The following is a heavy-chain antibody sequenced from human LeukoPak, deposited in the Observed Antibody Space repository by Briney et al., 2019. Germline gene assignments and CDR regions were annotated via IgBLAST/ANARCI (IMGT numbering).Heavy chain of an antibody. J-gene: IGHJ4*02. CDR2: INPNSGGT. Sequence: ASVKVSCKASGYTFTGYYMHWVRQAPGQGLEWMGWINPNSGGTDYAQKFQGRVTMTRDTSISTAYMELSRLRSDDTAVYYCARDPVGASDSYFDYWGQGTLVTVSS. CDR3: ARDPVGASDSYFDY. CDR1: GYTFTGYY. V-gene: IGHV1-2*02. D-gene: IGHD1-26*01.